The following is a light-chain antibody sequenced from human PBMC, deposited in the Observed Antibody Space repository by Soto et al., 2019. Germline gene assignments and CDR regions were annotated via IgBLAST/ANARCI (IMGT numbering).Light chain of an antibody. J-gene: IGKJ1*01. CDR3: QQYNSYSWT. V-gene: IGKV1-5*03. Sequence: DIQMTQSPSTLSASVGDRVTITCRASQSISSWLAWYQQKPGKAPKLLIYKASSLERGVPSRFSGSGSGTEFTLTISSLQPDDFATYYCQQYNSYSWTVGQGTKVEIK. CDR1: QSISSW. CDR2: KAS.